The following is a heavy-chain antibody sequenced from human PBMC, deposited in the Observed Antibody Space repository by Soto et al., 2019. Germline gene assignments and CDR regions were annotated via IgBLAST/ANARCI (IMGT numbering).Heavy chain of an antibody. J-gene: IGHJ6*02. Sequence: ASVKVSCKASGYTFTGYYMHRVRQAPGQGLEWMGWINPNSGGTNYAQKFQGWVTMTRDTSISTAYMELSRLRSDDTAVYYCARDGRGPVDTAMAYGMDVWGQGTTVTVSS. CDR3: ARDGRGPVDTAMAYGMDV. CDR1: GYTFTGYY. CDR2: INPNSGGT. D-gene: IGHD5-18*01. V-gene: IGHV1-2*04.